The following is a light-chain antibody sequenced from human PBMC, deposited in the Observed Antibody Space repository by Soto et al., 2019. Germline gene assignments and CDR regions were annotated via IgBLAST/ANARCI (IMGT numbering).Light chain of an antibody. V-gene: IGKV1-5*02. CDR1: QSISQW. CDR2: DAT. J-gene: IGKJ1*01. CDR3: QQYHTYPWT. Sequence: DIQMTQSPSTLSASVGDRVTIICRASQSISQWLAWYQQRPGKAPKLLTYDATSLESGVPSRFSGSESGTEFTLTISSLQPDDFGTYYCQQYHTYPWTFGPGTKVDIK.